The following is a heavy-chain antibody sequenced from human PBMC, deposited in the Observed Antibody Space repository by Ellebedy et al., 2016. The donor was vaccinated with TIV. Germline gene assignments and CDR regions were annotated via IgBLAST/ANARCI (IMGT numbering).Heavy chain of an antibody. Sequence: GESLKISCAASGFTFSSFTMTWVRQAPGRGLEWVSAISGGGANTYYANSVKGRFRISRDNSKNTLYLQMSSLRGEDTAVYFCAKGDRSGWSYKRRFDYWGQGTLVTVSP. CDR2: ISGGGANT. D-gene: IGHD6-19*01. CDR3: AKGDRSGWSYKRRFDY. CDR1: GFTFSSFT. J-gene: IGHJ4*02. V-gene: IGHV3-23*01.